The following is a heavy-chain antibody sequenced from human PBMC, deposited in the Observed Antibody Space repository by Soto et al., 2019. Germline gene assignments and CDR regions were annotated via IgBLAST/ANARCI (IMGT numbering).Heavy chain of an antibody. CDR3: AREEGYYDFWSGYSGRYYYYYGMDV. V-gene: IGHV1-69*01. CDR2: IIPIFGTA. J-gene: IGHJ6*02. CDR1: GGTFSSYA. D-gene: IGHD3-3*01. Sequence: QVQLVQSGAEVKKPGSSVKVSCKASGGTFSSYAISWVRQAPGQGLEWMGGIIPIFGTANYAQKFQGRVTITADESTRTAYMELSSLRSEDTAVYYCAREEGYYDFWSGYSGRYYYYYGMDVWGQGTTVTVSS.